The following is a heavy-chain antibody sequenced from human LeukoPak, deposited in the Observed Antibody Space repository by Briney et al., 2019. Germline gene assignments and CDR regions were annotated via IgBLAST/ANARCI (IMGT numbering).Heavy chain of an antibody. D-gene: IGHD3-16*01. V-gene: IGHV3-21*01. CDR3: ARDLSDDYSLDY. CDR2: ITISSSII. J-gene: IGHJ4*02. Sequence: GGSLRLSCAASGFSFSDYSMNWVRQAPGKGLEWVSSITISSSIIYYADSVKGRFTISRANAKNSLFLQMNSLRAEDTAVYYCARDLSDDYSLDYWGQGTLVSVSS. CDR1: GFSFSDYS.